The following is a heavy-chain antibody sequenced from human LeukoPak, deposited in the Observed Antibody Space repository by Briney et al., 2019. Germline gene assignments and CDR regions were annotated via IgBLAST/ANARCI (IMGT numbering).Heavy chain of an antibody. Sequence: GGTLRLSCAASGFTFSSCGMSWVRQAPGKGLEWVSALSDSGGSTFYADSVKGRFTISRDNAKSSLYLQMNSLRDEDTAVYYCARDPYSGSYGDYYYYYMDVWGKGTTVTISS. CDR3: ARDPYSGSYGDYYYYYMDV. CDR1: GFTFSSCG. CDR2: LSDSGGST. J-gene: IGHJ6*03. V-gene: IGHV3-23*01. D-gene: IGHD1-26*01.